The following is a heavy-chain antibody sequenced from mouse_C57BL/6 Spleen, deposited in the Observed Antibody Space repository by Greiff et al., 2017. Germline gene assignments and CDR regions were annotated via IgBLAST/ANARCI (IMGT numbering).Heavy chain of an antibody. CDR3: ARTHYYGSSSYYFDY. CDR2: ISSGSSTI. V-gene: IGHV5-17*01. J-gene: IGHJ2*01. D-gene: IGHD1-1*01. CDR1: GFTFSDYG. Sequence: EVKLMESGGGLVKPGGSLKLSCAASGFTFSDYGMHWVRQAPEKGLEWVAYISSGSSTIYYADTVKGRFTISRDNAKNTLFLQMTSLRSEDTAMYYCARTHYYGSSSYYFDYWGQGTTLTVSS.